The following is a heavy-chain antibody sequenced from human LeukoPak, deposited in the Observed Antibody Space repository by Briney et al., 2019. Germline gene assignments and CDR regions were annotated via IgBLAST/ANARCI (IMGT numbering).Heavy chain of an antibody. CDR3: ARGSRPVYNLLTGKRYFDY. CDR1: GGTFSSYA. V-gene: IGHV1-69*13. Sequence: SVKVSCKASGGTFSSYAISWVRQAPGQGLEWMGGIIPIFGTANYAQKFQGRVTITADESTSTAYMELSSLRSEDTAVYYCARGSRPVYNLLTGKRYFDYWGQGTLLTVSS. CDR2: IIPIFGTA. D-gene: IGHD3-9*01. J-gene: IGHJ4*02.